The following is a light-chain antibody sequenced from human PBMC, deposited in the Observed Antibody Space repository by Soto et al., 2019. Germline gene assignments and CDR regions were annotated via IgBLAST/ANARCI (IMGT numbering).Light chain of an antibody. J-gene: IGKJ4*01. V-gene: IGKV3-11*01. CDR1: QSVSSY. CDR2: DAS. Sequence: ESVLTQSPGTLSLSPGERATLCFMASQSVSSYLAWYQQKPGQAPRLLIYDASNRATGIPARFSGSGSGTDFTLTISSLEPEDFAVYYCQQRTNWSSVTFGGGTKVDIK. CDR3: QQRTNWSSVT.